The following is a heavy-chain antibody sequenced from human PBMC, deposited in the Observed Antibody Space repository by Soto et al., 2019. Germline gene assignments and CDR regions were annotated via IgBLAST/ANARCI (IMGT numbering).Heavy chain of an antibody. V-gene: IGHV4-59*01. D-gene: IGHD3-9*01. CDR3: ARELYDILTGRANDAFDI. J-gene: IGHJ3*02. Sequence: SETLSLTCTVSGGSISSYYWSWIRQPPGKGLEWIGYIYYSGSTNYNPSPKSRVTISVDTSKNQFSLKLSSVTAADTAVYYCARELYDILTGRANDAFDIWGQGTMVTVSS. CDR2: IYYSGST. CDR1: GGSISSYY.